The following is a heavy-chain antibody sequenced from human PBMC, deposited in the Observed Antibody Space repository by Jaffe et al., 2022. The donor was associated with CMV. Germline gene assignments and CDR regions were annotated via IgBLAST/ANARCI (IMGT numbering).Heavy chain of an antibody. V-gene: IGHV2-70*15. D-gene: IGHD6-13*01. CDR1: GFSLSTSGMC. J-gene: IGHJ6*03. CDR2: IDWDDDK. Sequence: QVTLRESGPALVKPTQTLTLTCTFSGFSLSTSGMCVSWIRQPPGKALEWLARIDWDDDKYYSTSLKTRLTISKDTSKNQVVLTMTNMDPVDTATYYCARMRQQLVPGYYYYYYYMDVWGKGTTVTVSS. CDR3: ARMRQQLVPGYYYYYYYMDV.